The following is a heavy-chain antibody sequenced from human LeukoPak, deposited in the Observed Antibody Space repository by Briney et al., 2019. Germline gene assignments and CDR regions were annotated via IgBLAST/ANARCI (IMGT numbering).Heavy chain of an antibody. D-gene: IGHD4-11*01. J-gene: IGHJ4*02. Sequence: GRSLRLSCAASGFTFSSYAMHWVRQAPGKGLEWVAVISYDGSNKYYADSVKGRFTISRDNSKNTLYLQMNSLRAEDTAVYYCVRAQRMTTAAPYEFDYWGQGTLVTVSS. CDR1: GFTFSSYA. CDR3: VRAQRMTTAAPYEFDY. V-gene: IGHV3-30*04. CDR2: ISYDGSNK.